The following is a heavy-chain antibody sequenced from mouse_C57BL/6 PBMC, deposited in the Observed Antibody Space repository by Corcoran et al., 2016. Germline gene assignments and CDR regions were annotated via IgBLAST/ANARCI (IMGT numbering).Heavy chain of an antibody. CDR2: IYPRSGNT. D-gene: IGHD2-3*01. CDR1: GYTFTSYG. CDR3: ARSGDGYWYFDV. Sequence: QVQLQQSGAELARPGASVKLSCKASGYTFTSYGISWVKQRTGQGLEWIGEIYPRSGNTYYNEKFKGKATLTADKSSSTAYMELCSLTSEDSAVYFCARSGDGYWYFDVWGTGTTVTVSS. V-gene: IGHV1-81*01. J-gene: IGHJ1*03.